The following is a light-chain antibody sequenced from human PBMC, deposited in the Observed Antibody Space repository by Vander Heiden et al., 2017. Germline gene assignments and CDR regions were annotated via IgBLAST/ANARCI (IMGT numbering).Light chain of an antibody. J-gene: IGKJ2*01. V-gene: IGKV1-39*01. CDR1: QSISSY. CDR3: QQSYSTPYT. CDR2: AAS. Sequence: IQTTQSPSSLSASVGDRVTITCRASQSISSYLNWYQQKPGQAPKLLIVAASSLHSGIPARFSGSGSGTDFTLTISSLQPDDFATYYCQQSYSTPYTFGQGTKVEIK.